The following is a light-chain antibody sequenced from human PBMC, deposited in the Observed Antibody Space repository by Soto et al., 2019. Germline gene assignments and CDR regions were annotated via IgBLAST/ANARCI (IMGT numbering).Light chain of an antibody. CDR2: EVS. V-gene: IGLV2-23*02. CDR1: SSDVGSYNL. Sequence: QSALTQPASVSGSPGQSITISCTGTSSDVGSYNLVSWYQQHPGKAPKLMIYEVSKRPSGVSNRFSGSKSGNTASLTISGLPAADEADYYCCSYAGSSTLVFGTGTKLTVL. J-gene: IGLJ1*01. CDR3: CSYAGSSTLV.